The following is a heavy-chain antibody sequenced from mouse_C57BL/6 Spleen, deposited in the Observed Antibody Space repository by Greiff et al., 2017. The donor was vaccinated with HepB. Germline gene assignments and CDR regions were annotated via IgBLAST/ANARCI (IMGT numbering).Heavy chain of an antibody. CDR2: IDPETGGT. Sequence: QVQLQQSGAELVRPGASVTLSCKASGYTFTDYEMHWVKQTPVHGLEWIGAIDPETGGTAYNQKFKGKAILTADKSSSTAYMELRSLTSEASAVYYCTRYYGSVFAYWGQGTLVTVSA. CDR1: GYTFTDYE. J-gene: IGHJ3*01. CDR3: TRYYGSVFAY. D-gene: IGHD1-1*01. V-gene: IGHV1-15*01.